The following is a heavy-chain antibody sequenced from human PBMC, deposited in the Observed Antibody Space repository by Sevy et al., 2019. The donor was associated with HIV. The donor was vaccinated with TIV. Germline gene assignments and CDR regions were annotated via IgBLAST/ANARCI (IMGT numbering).Heavy chain of an antibody. Sequence: GVSLRLSCVISGFTFSSYEMNWVRQAPGKGLEWVSHISNSGSIIYYEDSVKGRFTISRDNAKNSLYLQMNSLRAEDTAVYYCAREDGSRQYFQYWGQGTLVTVSS. CDR1: GFTFSSYE. D-gene: IGHD6-13*01. J-gene: IGHJ1*01. CDR2: ISNSGSII. V-gene: IGHV3-48*03. CDR3: AREDGSRQYFQY.